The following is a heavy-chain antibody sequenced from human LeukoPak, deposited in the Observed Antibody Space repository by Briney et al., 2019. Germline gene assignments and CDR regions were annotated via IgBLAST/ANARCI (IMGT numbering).Heavy chain of an antibody. J-gene: IGHJ6*02. Sequence: SETLSLTCTVSGGSITRYYWTWIRQPPGKGLEWIGYIFSNGTTNYNPSLKSRVAISLDTSKRQFSLRLTSVTAADTAVYYCARDGCSSTSCYSDYYYGMDVWGQGTTVTVSS. CDR1: GGSITRYY. CDR2: IFSNGTT. V-gene: IGHV4-59*01. D-gene: IGHD2-2*01. CDR3: ARDGCSSTSCYSDYYYGMDV.